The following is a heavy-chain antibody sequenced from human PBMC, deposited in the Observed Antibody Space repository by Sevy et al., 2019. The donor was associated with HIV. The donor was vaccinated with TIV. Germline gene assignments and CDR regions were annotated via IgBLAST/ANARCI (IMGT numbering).Heavy chain of an antibody. D-gene: IGHD3-16*02. CDR3: ARIRGIMITFGGVIHDAFDI. CDR1: GFTFSSYW. J-gene: IGHJ3*02. V-gene: IGHV3-7*03. CDR2: IKQDGSEK. Sequence: GGSLRLSCAASGFTFSSYWMSWVRQAPGKGLEWVANIKQDGSEKCYVDSVKGRFTISRDNAKNSLYLKMNSLRAEDTAVYYCARIRGIMITFGGVIHDAFDIWGQGTMVTVSS.